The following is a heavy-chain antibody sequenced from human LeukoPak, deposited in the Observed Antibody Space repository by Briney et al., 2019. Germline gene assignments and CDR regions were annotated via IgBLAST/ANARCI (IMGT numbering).Heavy chain of an antibody. Sequence: PSETLSLTCTVSGGSISTYYWNWIRQPPGKGLEWIGYIYYSGTANYNPSLKSRVTMSVDKSKNQFSLKLSSVTAADTAVYYCARRAVPFDYWGQGTLVTVSS. J-gene: IGHJ4*02. V-gene: IGHV4-59*12. CDR2: IYYSGTA. CDR1: GGSISTYY. CDR3: ARRAVPFDY.